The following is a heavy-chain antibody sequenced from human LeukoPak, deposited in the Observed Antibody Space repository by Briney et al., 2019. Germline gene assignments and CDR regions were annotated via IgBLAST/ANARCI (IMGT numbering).Heavy chain of an antibody. Sequence: PGGSLRLSCAASGFPFSSYTMSGVRQAPGKGLAWVSTINSNGGNTYYADSVKGRFTISRDNSRNTLSLQLDSLRAEDTAVYYCVKSHQEAALLWFGELSPWGQGTLVTVSS. V-gene: IGHV3-23*01. J-gene: IGHJ5*02. D-gene: IGHD3-10*01. CDR1: GFPFSSYT. CDR3: VKSHQEAALLWFGELSP. CDR2: INSNGGNT.